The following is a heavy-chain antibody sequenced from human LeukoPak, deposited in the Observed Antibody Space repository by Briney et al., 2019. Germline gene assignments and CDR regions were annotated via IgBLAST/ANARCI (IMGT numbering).Heavy chain of an antibody. Sequence: SETLSLTCTVSGGSMSSSSYYWGWIRQPPGKGLEWIGSIYYSGSTYYNPSLKSRVTISVDTSKNQFSLQLSSVTAADTAVYYCARRDYYDSSGAWFDYWGQGTLVTVSS. D-gene: IGHD3-22*01. CDR2: IYYSGST. CDR1: GGSMSSSSYY. J-gene: IGHJ4*02. CDR3: ARRDYYDSSGAWFDY. V-gene: IGHV4-39*01.